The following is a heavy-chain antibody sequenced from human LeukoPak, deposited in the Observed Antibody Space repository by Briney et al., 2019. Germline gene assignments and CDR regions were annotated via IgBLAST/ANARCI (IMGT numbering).Heavy chain of an antibody. CDR1: GYTFTGYY. CDR3: ARRYYDSSGEGAFDI. CDR2: INPNSGGT. J-gene: IGHJ3*02. D-gene: IGHD3-22*01. V-gene: IGHV1-2*02. Sequence: ASVKVSCKASGYTFTGYYMHWVRQAPGRGLEWMGWINPNSGGTNYAQKFQGRVTMTRDTSISTAYMELSRLRSDDTAVYYCARRYYDSSGEGAFDIWGQGTMVTVSS.